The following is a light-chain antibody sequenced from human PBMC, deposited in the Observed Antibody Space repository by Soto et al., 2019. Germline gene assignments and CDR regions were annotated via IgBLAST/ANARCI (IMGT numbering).Light chain of an antibody. Sequence: ALTQPASVSGSPGQSITISCTGTSSDVGGYNYVSWYQQHPGKAPKLMIYEVSNRPSGVSNRFSGSKSGNTASLTISGLQAEDEADYYCTSYTSSSTLGVFGGGTKLTVL. CDR2: EVS. CDR1: SSDVGGYNY. J-gene: IGLJ2*01. CDR3: TSYTSSSTLGV. V-gene: IGLV2-14*01.